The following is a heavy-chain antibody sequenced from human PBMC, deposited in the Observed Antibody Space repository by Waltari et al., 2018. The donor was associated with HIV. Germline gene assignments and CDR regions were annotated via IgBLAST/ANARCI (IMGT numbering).Heavy chain of an antibody. CDR2: IRSKAYGGTT. V-gene: IGHV3-49*03. Sequence: EVQLVESGGGLVQPGRSLRLPCTASGFTFGDYAMSWFRQAPGKGLEWVSFIRSKAYGGTTEYAASVKGRFTISRDDSKSIAYLQMNSLKTEDTAVYYCLPDYDILTGYLAFDYWGQGTLVTVSS. CDR3: LPDYDILTGYLAFDY. J-gene: IGHJ4*02. D-gene: IGHD3-9*01. CDR1: GFTFGDYA.